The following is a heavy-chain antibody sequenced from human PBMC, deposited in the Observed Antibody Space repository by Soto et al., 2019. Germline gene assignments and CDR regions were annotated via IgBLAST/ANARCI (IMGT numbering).Heavy chain of an antibody. CDR3: ARPHCSSTSCDYYYYGMDA. V-gene: IGHV1-18*01. Sequence: ASVKVSCKASGYTFTSYGISWVRQAPGQGLEWMGWISAYNGNTNYAQKLQGRVTMTTDTSTSTAYMELRSLRSDDTAVYYCARPHCSSTSCDYYYYGMDAWGQGTTVTVSS. D-gene: IGHD2-2*01. CDR1: GYTFTSYG. CDR2: ISAYNGNT. J-gene: IGHJ6*02.